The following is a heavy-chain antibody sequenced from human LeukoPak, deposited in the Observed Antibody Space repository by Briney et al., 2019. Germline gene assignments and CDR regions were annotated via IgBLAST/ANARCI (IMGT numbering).Heavy chain of an antibody. V-gene: IGHV1-2*02. Sequence: ASVKVSCTASGYTFNGFYLHWVRQAPGQGLEWMGWINPNSGGTNYAQKFQGRVTITRDTSISTAYMELSRLRSDDTAVYYCARWMATVTTPDYWGQGTLVTVSS. J-gene: IGHJ4*02. CDR3: ARWMATVTTPDY. D-gene: IGHD4-11*01. CDR1: GYTFNGFY. CDR2: INPNSGGT.